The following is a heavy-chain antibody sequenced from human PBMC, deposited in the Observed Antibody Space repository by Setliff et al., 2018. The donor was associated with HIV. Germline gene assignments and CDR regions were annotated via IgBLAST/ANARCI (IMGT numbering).Heavy chain of an antibody. CDR2: ISGSGANT. Sequence: PGGSLRLSCAASELTFSNYAMSWVRQAPGKGLEWVSAISGSGANTYYADSVKGRFTISRDNSKNTLYLQMNSLRAEDTAVYYCAKFFGGYGDYMGFDYWGQGTLVTVSS. V-gene: IGHV3-23*01. J-gene: IGHJ4*02. CDR3: AKFFGGYGDYMGFDY. D-gene: IGHD4-17*01. CDR1: ELTFSNYA.